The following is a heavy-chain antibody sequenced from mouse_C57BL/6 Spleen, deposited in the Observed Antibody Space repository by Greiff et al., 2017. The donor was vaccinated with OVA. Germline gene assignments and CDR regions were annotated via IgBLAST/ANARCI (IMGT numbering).Heavy chain of an antibody. J-gene: IGHJ1*03. CDR3: TTITTVVATWYFDV. CDR2: IRNKANNHAT. V-gene: IGHV6-6*01. Sequence: EVKVVESGGGLVQPGGSMKLSCAASGFTFSDAWMDWVRQSPEKGLEWVAEIRNKANNHATYYAESVKGRFTISRDDSKSSVYLQMNSLRAEDTGIYYCTTITTVVATWYFDVWGTGTTVTVSS. CDR1: GFTFSDAW. D-gene: IGHD1-1*01.